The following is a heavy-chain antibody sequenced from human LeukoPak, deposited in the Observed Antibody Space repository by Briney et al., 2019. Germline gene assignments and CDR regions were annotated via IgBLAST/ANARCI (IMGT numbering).Heavy chain of an antibody. J-gene: IGHJ4*02. D-gene: IGHD2-21*02. CDR2: IYHSGST. CDR3: ARGDVVVTAILDY. CDR1: GYSISSGYY. Sequence: PSETLSLTCAVSGYSISSGYYWGWIRRPPGKGLEWIGSIYHSGSTYYNPSLKSRVTISVDTSKNQFSLKLSSVTAADTAVYYCARGDVVVTAILDYWGQGTLVTVSS. V-gene: IGHV4-38-2*01.